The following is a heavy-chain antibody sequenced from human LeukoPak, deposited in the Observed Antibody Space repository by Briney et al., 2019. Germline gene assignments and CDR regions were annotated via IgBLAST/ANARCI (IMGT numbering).Heavy chain of an antibody. J-gene: IGHJ4*02. Sequence: SGTRSLTCAVSGGSISSSNWWSWVRQPPGKGLEWIGEIYHSGSTNYNPSLKSRVTISVDKSKNQFSLKLSSVTAADTAVYYCARRNYYGSGSYYLDYWGQGTLVTVSS. CDR2: IYHSGST. D-gene: IGHD3-10*01. CDR3: ARRNYYGSGSYYLDY. V-gene: IGHV4-4*02. CDR1: GGSISSSNW.